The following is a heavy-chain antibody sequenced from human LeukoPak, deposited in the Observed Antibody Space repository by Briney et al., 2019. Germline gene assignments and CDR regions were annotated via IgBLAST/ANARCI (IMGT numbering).Heavy chain of an antibody. CDR1: GFNFSTNG. CDR2: IWFDGSNK. D-gene: IGHD3-10*01. V-gene: IGHV3-33*01. J-gene: IGHJ2*01. Sequence: GGSLRLSCEASGFNFSTNGMHWARQAPGKGLEWVALIWFDGSNKHYADSVKGRFTVSRDNSKNTMYLQMSSLRAEDTAVYYCARVVSYYGSAYRLLDLWGRGTLVTVSS. CDR3: ARVVSYYGSAYRLLDL.